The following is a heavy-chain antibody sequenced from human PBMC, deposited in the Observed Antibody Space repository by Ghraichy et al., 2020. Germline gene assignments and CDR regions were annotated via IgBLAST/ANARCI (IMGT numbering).Heavy chain of an antibody. CDR1: GVSISSNSYF. Sequence: SETLSLTCPVSGVSISSNSYFWGWIRQPPGMGLEWIGSIFYTGSTYYNPSLKSRVTISVDTSKNQFSLKLRSVTAADTAVYYCARGDYNVLTGYFPRDFYGMDVWGQGTTVTVS. V-gene: IGHV4-39*01. CDR2: IFYTGST. D-gene: IGHD3-9*01. J-gene: IGHJ6*02. CDR3: ARGDYNVLTGYFPRDFYGMDV.